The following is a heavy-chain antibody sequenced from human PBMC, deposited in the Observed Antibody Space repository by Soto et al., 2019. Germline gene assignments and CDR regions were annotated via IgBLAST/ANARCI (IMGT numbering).Heavy chain of an antibody. CDR2: IKSKTDGGTT. Sequence: LRLSCAASGFTFSNAWMSWVRQAPGKGLEWVGRIKSKTDGGTTDYAAPVKGRFTISRDDSKNTLYLQMNSLKTEDTAVYYCTTDLRHSSSYYYYYGMDVWGQGTTVTVSS. CDR3: TTDLRHSSSYYYYYGMDV. D-gene: IGHD6-6*01. V-gene: IGHV3-15*01. J-gene: IGHJ6*02. CDR1: GFTFSNAW.